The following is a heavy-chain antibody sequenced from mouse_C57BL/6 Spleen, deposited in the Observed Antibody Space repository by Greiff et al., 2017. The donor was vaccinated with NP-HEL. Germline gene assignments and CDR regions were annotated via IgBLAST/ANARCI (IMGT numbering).Heavy chain of an antibody. V-gene: IGHV3-8*01. CDR2: ISYSGST. D-gene: IGHD1-1*01. Sequence: EVQLQESGPGLAKPSQTLSLTCSVTGYSITSDYWNWIQKFPGNKLEYMGYISYSGSTYYNPCLKSRISITRDTSKNQYYLQLNSVTTEDTATYYCARSYGSRYAMDYWGQGTSVTVSS. J-gene: IGHJ4*01. CDR1: GYSITSDY. CDR3: ARSYGSRYAMDY.